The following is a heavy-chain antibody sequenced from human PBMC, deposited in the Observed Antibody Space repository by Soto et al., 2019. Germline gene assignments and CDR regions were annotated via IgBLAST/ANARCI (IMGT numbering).Heavy chain of an antibody. CDR3: ASLDFWSGFFDNWFDP. J-gene: IGHJ5*02. Sequence: GESLKISCKGSGYSFTSYWIGWVRQMPGKGLEWMGIIYPGDSDTRYSPSFQGQVTISADKSISTAYLQWSSLKASDTAMYYCASLDFWSGFFDNWFDPWGQGTLVTVSS. V-gene: IGHV5-51*01. D-gene: IGHD3-3*01. CDR1: GYSFTSYW. CDR2: IYPGDSDT.